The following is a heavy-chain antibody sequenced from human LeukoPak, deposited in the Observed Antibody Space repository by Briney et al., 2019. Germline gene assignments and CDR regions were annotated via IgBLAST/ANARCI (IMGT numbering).Heavy chain of an antibody. V-gene: IGHV3-11*04. CDR2: ITYSSNTI. Sequence: GGSLRLSCAASGFTFSDYYMSWIRQAPGKGLEWLSYITYSSNTIYYADSVKGRFTISRDNAKNSLYLQMNSLRAEDTAVYYCVRVGELRGFLDAFDIWGQGTMVTVSS. CDR3: VRVGELRGFLDAFDI. D-gene: IGHD1-7*01. CDR1: GFTFSDYY. J-gene: IGHJ3*02.